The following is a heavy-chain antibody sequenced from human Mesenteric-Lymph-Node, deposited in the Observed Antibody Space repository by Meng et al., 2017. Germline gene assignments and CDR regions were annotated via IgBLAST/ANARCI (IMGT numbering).Heavy chain of an antibody. D-gene: IGHD2-15*01. CDR1: GYTFTGYY. CDR2: IIPIFGTA. V-gene: IGHV1-69*13. J-gene: IGHJ6*02. CDR3: ARTSSGGGYYYGMDV. Sequence: SVKVSCKASGYTFTGYYMHWVRQAPGQGLEWMGGIIPIFGTANYAQKFQGRVTITADESTSTAYMELSSLRSEDTAVYYCARTSSGGGYYYGMDVWGQGTTVTVSS.